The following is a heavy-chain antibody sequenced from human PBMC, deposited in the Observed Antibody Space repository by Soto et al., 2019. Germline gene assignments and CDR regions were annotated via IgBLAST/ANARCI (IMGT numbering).Heavy chain of an antibody. V-gene: IGHV3-53*02. D-gene: IGHD6-19*01. CDR2: IYRDGNT. Sequence: EVHLVETGGGLIQPGGSLRLSCAASEFTVSSNYMSWVRQSPGKGLEWVSLIYRDGNTHYADSVKGRFTISRDNSKNTVYLQTNSLRGEDTAVYYYLAGREYWGQGALVSVSS. CDR3: LAGREY. J-gene: IGHJ4*02. CDR1: EFTVSSNY.